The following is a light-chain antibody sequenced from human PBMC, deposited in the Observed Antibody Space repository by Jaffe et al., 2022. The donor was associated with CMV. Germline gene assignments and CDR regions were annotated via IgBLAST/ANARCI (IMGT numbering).Light chain of an antibody. CDR3: QSADSSGTYVV. CDR2: KDS. V-gene: IGLV3-25*03. CDR1: PLPKQY. Sequence: SYELTQPPSVSVSPGQTARIPCSGDPLPKQYAYWYQQRPGQAPVLVIYKDSERPSGISERFSGSSSGTTVTLTISGVLAEDEADYYCQSADSSGTYVVFGGGTKLTVL. J-gene: IGLJ2*01.